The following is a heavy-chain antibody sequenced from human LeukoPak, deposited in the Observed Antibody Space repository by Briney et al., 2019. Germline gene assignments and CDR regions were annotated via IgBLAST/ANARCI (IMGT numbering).Heavy chain of an antibody. V-gene: IGHV3-20*04. CDR2: INWNAGST. J-gene: IGHJ5*01. Sequence: GGSLRLSCAASGFTFDDYGMTWVRQAPGMGREGVSGINWNAGSTFYADSVKGRFTISRDNAKQSLYLQMHRLSPEDTAFYYCARDEVGACTREVWFDSWGQGPLVTVSS. CDR3: ARDEVGACTREVWFDS. D-gene: IGHD1-26*01. CDR1: GFTFDDYG.